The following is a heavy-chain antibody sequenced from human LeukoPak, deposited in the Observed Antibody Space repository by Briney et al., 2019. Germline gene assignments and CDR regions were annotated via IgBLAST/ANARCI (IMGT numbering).Heavy chain of an antibody. CDR3: ARDRGYSCGY. Sequence: GGSLRLSCAASGFTFSSYAMNWVRQAPGKGLEWVSTISGSGDSTYYADPVKGRFIISRDNSKNTLYLQMNSLRAEDTAVYYCARDRGYSCGYWGQGTLVTVSS. CDR1: GFTFSSYA. D-gene: IGHD5-18*01. J-gene: IGHJ4*02. CDR2: ISGSGDST. V-gene: IGHV3-23*01.